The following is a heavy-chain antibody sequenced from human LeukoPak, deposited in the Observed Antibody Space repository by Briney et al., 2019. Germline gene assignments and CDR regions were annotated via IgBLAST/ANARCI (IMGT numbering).Heavy chain of an antibody. CDR1: GDSFDNSYC. CDR3: ARGSDDYKLGNH. J-gene: IGHJ5*02. Sequence: SETLSLSCSVSGDSFDNSYCWTWVRQPPGKRPEWIGTIYSSVYTYYNPSLRSRATISGDTSRNLFSLKLISVTAADTAVYYCARGSDDYKLGNHWGHGTLVTFSS. CDR2: IYSSVYT. V-gene: IGHV4-39*02. D-gene: IGHD5-24*01.